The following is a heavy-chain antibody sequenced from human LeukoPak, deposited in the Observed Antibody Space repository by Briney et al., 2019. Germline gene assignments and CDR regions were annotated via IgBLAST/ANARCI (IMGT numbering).Heavy chain of an antibody. J-gene: IGHJ4*02. Sequence: GGSLRLSCAASGFSFSCYGMHWVRQAPGKGLEWVAVTSYDGSNEYYADSVKGRFTISRHNSKNTLYLQMNSLRAEDTAVYYCARDLAAGTLWGQGTLVTVSS. D-gene: IGHD6-13*01. CDR1: GFSFSCYG. V-gene: IGHV3-30*03. CDR3: ARDLAAGTL. CDR2: TSYDGSNE.